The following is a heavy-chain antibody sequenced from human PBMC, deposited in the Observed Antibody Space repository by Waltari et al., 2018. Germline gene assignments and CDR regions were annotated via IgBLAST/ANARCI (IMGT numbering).Heavy chain of an antibody. CDR3: AKLRGSNSSSWYYDYYYYMDV. Sequence: QVQLVESGGGVVQPGRSLRLSCAASGFTFSSYGMNWVPQAPVKVLEWVAVIWYDGSNKYYADSVKGRFTISRDNSNNTLYLQRNSLRAEDTTVYYCAKLRGSNSSSWYYDYYYYMDVWGKGTTVTVSS. CDR1: GFTFSSYG. D-gene: IGHD6-13*01. CDR2: IWYDGSNK. J-gene: IGHJ6*03. V-gene: IGHV3-33*06.